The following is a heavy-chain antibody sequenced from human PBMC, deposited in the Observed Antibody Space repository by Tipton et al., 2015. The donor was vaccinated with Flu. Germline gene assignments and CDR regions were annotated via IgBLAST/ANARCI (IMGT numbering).Heavy chain of an antibody. J-gene: IGHJ4*02. V-gene: IGHV3-48*03. D-gene: IGHD6-19*01. Sequence: SLRLSCAASGFTFSSYEMNWVRQAPGKGLEWVSYISSSGSTIYYADSVKGRFTISRDNAKNSLYLQMNSLRAGDTAVYYCARVEQDSSGWYGGGYWGQGTLVTVSS. CDR1: GFTFSSYE. CDR3: ARVEQDSSGWYGGGY. CDR2: ISSSGSTI.